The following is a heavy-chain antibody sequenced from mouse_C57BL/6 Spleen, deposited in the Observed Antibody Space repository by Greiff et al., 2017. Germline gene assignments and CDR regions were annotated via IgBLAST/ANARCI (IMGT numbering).Heavy chain of an antibody. J-gene: IGHJ1*03. D-gene: IGHD2-5*01. Sequence: EVHLVESGGGLVQPGASLRLSCAASGFTFTDYYMSWVRQPPGKAPEWLALLRNKANGYTTEYTASVKGRFTISRDNSQNILYLQMNTLRAEDSATYYCVKAGSNYEYFDVWGTGTTVTVSS. CDR2: LRNKANGYTT. V-gene: IGHV7-4*01. CDR1: GFTFTDYY. CDR3: VKAGSNYEYFDV.